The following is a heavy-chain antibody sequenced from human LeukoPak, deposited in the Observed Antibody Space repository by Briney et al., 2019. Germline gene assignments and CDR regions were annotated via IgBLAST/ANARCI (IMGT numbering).Heavy chain of an antibody. CDR1: GYTFTSYG. CDR3: ARAFAIYYDNSGHNAFDI. D-gene: IGHD3-22*01. J-gene: IGHJ3*02. Sequence: ASVKVSCKASGYTFTSYGISWVRQAPGQGLEWMGWISAYNGNTNYAQKLQGRVTMTTDTSTSTAYMELRSLRSDDTAVYYCARAFAIYYDNSGHNAFDIWGQGTMVTVSS. V-gene: IGHV1-18*01. CDR2: ISAYNGNT.